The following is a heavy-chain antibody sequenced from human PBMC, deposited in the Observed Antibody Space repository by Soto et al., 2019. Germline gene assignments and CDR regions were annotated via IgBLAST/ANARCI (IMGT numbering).Heavy chain of an antibody. J-gene: IGHJ4*02. D-gene: IGHD3-22*01. V-gene: IGHV3-49*03. Sequence: PGGSLRLSCTASGFTFGDYAMSWFRQAPGKGLEWVGFIRSKAYGGTTEYAASVKGRFTISRDDSKNTLYLQMNSLKIEDTAVYYCARGHRSSGKIFDSWGQGTLVTVSS. CDR2: IRSKAYGGTT. CDR3: ARGHRSSGKIFDS. CDR1: GFTFGDYA.